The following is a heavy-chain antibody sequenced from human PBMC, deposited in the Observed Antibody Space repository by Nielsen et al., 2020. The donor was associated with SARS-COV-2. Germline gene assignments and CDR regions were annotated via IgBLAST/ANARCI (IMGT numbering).Heavy chain of an antibody. Sequence: SETLSLTCDVSGGSISSSNWWRWVRQLLGKGLEWIGSIYYSGSTYYNPSLKSRVTISVDTSKNQFSLKLSSVTAADTAVYYCARDQYNWNYVGYYYYGMDVWGQGTTVTVSS. D-gene: IGHD1-7*01. J-gene: IGHJ6*02. CDR3: ARDQYNWNYVGYYYYGMDV. CDR2: IYYSGST. CDR1: GGSISSSNW. V-gene: IGHV4-39*02.